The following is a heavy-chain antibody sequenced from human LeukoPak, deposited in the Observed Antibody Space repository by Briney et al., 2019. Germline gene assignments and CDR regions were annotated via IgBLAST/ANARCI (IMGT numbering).Heavy chain of an antibody. CDR3: ARVGPTHYYYFLDV. V-gene: IGHV1-18*01. Sequence: ASVKVSCKVSGYTFSNFGIGWVRQAPGQELEWMGWISVNNGNTNYAQNFQGRVTMTTDTSTSTAYMELRSLRSDDTAVYYCARVGPTHYYYFLDVWGKGTTVTVSS. CDR1: GYTFSNFG. J-gene: IGHJ6*04. CDR2: ISVNNGNT. D-gene: IGHD1-26*01.